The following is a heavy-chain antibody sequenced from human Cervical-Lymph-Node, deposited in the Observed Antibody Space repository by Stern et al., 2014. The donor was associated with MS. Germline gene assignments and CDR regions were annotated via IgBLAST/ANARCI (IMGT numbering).Heavy chain of an antibody. CDR2: IDPSDSYT. J-gene: IGHJ4*02. V-gene: IGHV5-10-1*03. Sequence: EVQLLQSGAEVKKPGESLRISCKGSGYSFTSYWISWVRQMPGKGLEWMGRIDPSDSYTNYSPSFQGHVTISADKSISTAYLQWSSLKASDTAMYYCARHHQYYYDSSGYYYFDYWGQGTLVTVS. D-gene: IGHD3-22*01. CDR3: ARHHQYYYDSSGYYYFDY. CDR1: GYSFTSYW.